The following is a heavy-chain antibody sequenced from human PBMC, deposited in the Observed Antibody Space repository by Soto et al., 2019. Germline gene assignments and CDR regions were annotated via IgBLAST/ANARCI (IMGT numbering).Heavy chain of an antibody. V-gene: IGHV4-4*07. D-gene: IGHD3-16*01. CDR3: ARDQGITFGGARTFDY. CDR1: GGSISSYY. Sequence: SETLSLTCTVSGGSISSYYWSWIRQPAGKGLEWIGRIYTSGSTNYNPSLKSRVTMSVDTSKNQFSLKLSSVTAADTAVYYCARDQGITFGGARTFDYWGQETLVTVSS. J-gene: IGHJ4*02. CDR2: IYTSGST.